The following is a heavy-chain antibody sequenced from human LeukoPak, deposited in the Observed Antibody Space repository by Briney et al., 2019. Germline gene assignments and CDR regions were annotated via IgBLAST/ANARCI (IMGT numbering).Heavy chain of an antibody. J-gene: IGHJ4*02. CDR1: GYSFTSDY. CDR2: INPSGGST. V-gene: IGHV1-46*01. Sequence: ASVKVSCKTSGYSFTSDYMHWVRQAPGQGLEWMGIINPSGGSTNYAQKFQGRVTMTRDTFTSTLYMVLSSLTSEDTAVYYCARGRVQTMEDWGQGTLVTVSS. CDR3: ARGRVQTMED. D-gene: IGHD4/OR15-4a*01.